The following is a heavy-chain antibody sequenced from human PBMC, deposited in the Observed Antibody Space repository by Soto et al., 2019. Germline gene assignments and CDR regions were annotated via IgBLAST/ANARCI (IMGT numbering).Heavy chain of an antibody. Sequence: QVQLVQSGAEVKKPGSSVKVSCKASGGAFNSYTISWVRQAPGQGLEWMGRIIPILGTTNYAQKFQGRITITADKSTSTAYMELSSLRSEDTAVYYCARDRGTAMVVHYFDYWGQGTLVTVSS. J-gene: IGHJ4*02. D-gene: IGHD5-18*01. CDR1: GGAFNSYT. CDR2: IIPILGTT. V-gene: IGHV1-69*08. CDR3: ARDRGTAMVVHYFDY.